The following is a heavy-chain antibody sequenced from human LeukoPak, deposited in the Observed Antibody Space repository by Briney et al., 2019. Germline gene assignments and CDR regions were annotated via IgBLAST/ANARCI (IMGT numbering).Heavy chain of an antibody. D-gene: IGHD3-22*01. V-gene: IGHV4-61*02. Sequence: SQTLSLTCTVSGGSISSGSYYWSWIRQPAGKGLEWIGRIYTSGSTNYNPSLKSRVTISVDTSKNQFSLKLSSVTAADTAVYYCAREGGYYDSSGYYLLYFDYWGQGTLVTVSS. CDR3: AREGGYYDSSGYYLLYFDY. J-gene: IGHJ4*02. CDR1: GGSISSGSYY. CDR2: IYTSGST.